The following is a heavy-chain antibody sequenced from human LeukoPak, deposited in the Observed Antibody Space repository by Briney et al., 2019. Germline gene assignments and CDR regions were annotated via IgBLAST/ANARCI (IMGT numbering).Heavy chain of an antibody. CDR3: ARHRSPSRDGMDV. D-gene: IGHD6-19*01. V-gene: IGHV5-51*01. CDR2: IYPGDSDT. Sequence: GESLKISCKGSGYSFTSYWIGWVRQMPGKGLGWMGIIYPGDSDTRYSPSFQGQVTISADKSISTAYLQWSSLKASDTAMYYCARHRSPSRDGMDVWGQGTTVIVSS. CDR1: GYSFTSYW. J-gene: IGHJ6*02.